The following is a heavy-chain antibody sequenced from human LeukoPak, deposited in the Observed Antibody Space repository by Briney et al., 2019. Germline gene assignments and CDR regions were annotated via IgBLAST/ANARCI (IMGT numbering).Heavy chain of an antibody. Sequence: GGSLRLSCAASGFTFSSYAMSWVRQAPGKGLEWVSGISGSGGSTYYADSVKGRFTISRDNSKNTLYLQMNSLRAEDTAVYYCAKDQCSSTSCSPFDYWGQGTLVTVSS. J-gene: IGHJ4*02. CDR3: AKDQCSSTSCSPFDY. D-gene: IGHD2-2*01. CDR2: ISGSGGST. CDR1: GFTFSSYA. V-gene: IGHV3-23*01.